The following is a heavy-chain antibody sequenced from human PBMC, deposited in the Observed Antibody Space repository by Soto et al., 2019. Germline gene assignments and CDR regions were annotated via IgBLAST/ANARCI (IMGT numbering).Heavy chain of an antibody. CDR1: GYTFTSYA. V-gene: IGHV1-3*01. Sequence: ASVKVSCKASGYTFTSYAMHWVRQAPGQRLEWTGWINAGNGNTKYSQKFQGRVTITRDTSASTAYMELSSLRSEDTAVYYCARDVRYYYYMDVWGKGTTVTVSS. CDR3: ARDVRYYYYMDV. CDR2: INAGNGNT. J-gene: IGHJ6*03.